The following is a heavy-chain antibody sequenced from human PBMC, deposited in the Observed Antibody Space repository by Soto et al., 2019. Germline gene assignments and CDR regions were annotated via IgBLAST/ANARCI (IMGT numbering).Heavy chain of an antibody. V-gene: IGHV4-39*01. J-gene: IGHJ4*02. CDR3: ARHTPAISISDH. CDR1: GGSISSSSYY. D-gene: IGHD2-15*01. CDR2: IYYSGST. Sequence: QLQLQESGPGLVKPSETLSLTCTVSGGSISSSSYYWGWIRQPQGKGLEWIGSIYYSGSTYYNPSLNSQVTISVDTSKNQFSLKLSSVTAADTAVYYCARHTPAISISDHWGQGTLVTVSS.